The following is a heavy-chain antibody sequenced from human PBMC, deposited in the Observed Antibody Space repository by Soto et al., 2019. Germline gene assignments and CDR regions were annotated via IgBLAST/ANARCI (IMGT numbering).Heavy chain of an antibody. CDR3: AGGIAARNSFDY. V-gene: IGHV4-31*03. Sequence: PSETLSLTCTVSGGSISSGGYYWSWIRQHPGKGLEWIGYIYYSGSTYYNPSLKSRVTISVDTSKNQFSLKLSSVTAADTAVYYCAGGIAARNSFDYWGQGTLVTVSS. CDR1: GGSISSGGYY. CDR2: IYYSGST. D-gene: IGHD6-6*01. J-gene: IGHJ4*02.